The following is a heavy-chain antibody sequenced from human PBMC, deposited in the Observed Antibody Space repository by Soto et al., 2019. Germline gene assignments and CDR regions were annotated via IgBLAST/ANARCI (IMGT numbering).Heavy chain of an antibody. J-gene: IGHJ6*02. CDR2: ISSSSSYI. CDR1: GFTFSSYS. V-gene: IGHV3-21*01. Sequence: PGGSLRLSCAASGFTFSSYSMNRVRQAPGKGLEWVSSISSSSSYIYYADSVKGRFTISRDNSKNTLYLQMNSLRAEDTAVYYCAKNLRYCTNGVCPQTHYYYYGMDVWGQGTTVTVSS. D-gene: IGHD2-8*01. CDR3: AKNLRYCTNGVCPQTHYYYYGMDV.